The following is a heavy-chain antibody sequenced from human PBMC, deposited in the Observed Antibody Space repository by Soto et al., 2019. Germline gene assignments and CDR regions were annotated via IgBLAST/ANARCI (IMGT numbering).Heavy chain of an antibody. CDR1: GYIFSSFY. V-gene: IGHV1-18*01. J-gene: IGHJ3*01. D-gene: IGHD3-3*02. CDR2: TSGYSGNS. CDR3: ARDIFGHVDAFDL. Sequence: GASVKVSCKASGYIFSSFYINWVRHPPGQGLEWMGWTSGYSGNSKYAQKFQGRVTMTTDTSTNTGYMEMRSLTSDDTAVYYCARDIFGHVDAFDLWGQGTMVTVSS.